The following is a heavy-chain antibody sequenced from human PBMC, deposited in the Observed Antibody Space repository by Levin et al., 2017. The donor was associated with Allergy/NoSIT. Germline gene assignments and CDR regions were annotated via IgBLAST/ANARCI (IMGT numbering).Heavy chain of an antibody. Sequence: GGSLRLSCSASGFTFSSYAMHWVRQAPGKGLEYVSAISSNGGSTYYADSVKGRFTISRDNSKNTLYLQMSSLRAEDTAVYYCVKDYYLSVVVPAAIFGYWGQGTLVTVSS. CDR2: ISSNGGST. CDR1: GFTFSSYA. V-gene: IGHV3-64D*06. J-gene: IGHJ4*02. CDR3: VKDYYLSVVVPAAIFGY. D-gene: IGHD2-2*01.